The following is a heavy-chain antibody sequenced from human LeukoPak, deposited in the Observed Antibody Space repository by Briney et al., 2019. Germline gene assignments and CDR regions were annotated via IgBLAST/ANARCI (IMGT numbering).Heavy chain of an antibody. Sequence: SETLSLTCTVSGGSISSGSYYWSWIRQPAGKGLEWIGRIYTSGSTNYNPSLKSRVTISVDTSKNQFSLKLSSVTAADTAVYYCARTHRDTAMVTAYFDYWGQGTLVTVSS. V-gene: IGHV4-61*02. D-gene: IGHD5-18*01. J-gene: IGHJ4*02. CDR1: GGSISSGSYY. CDR3: ARTHRDTAMVTAYFDY. CDR2: IYTSGST.